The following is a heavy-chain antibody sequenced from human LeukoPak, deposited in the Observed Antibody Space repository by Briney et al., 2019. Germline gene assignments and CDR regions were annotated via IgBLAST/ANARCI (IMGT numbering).Heavy chain of an antibody. CDR2: IYYSGST. Sequence: SETLSLTCTVSGGSISSYYWSWIRQPPGKGLEWIGYIYYSGSTNYNPSLKSRVTISVDTSKNQFSLKLSSVTAADTAVYYCARGVIVGATYYFDYWGQGTLVTVSS. CDR1: GGSISSYY. D-gene: IGHD1-26*01. CDR3: ARGVIVGATYYFDY. V-gene: IGHV4-59*01. J-gene: IGHJ4*02.